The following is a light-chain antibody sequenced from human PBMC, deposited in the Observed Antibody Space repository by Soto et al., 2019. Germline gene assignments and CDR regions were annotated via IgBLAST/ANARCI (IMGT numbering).Light chain of an antibody. V-gene: IGLV2-8*01. J-gene: IGLJ1*01. CDR3: KSYAGSNTYV. Sequence: QSALTQPPSASGSPGQSVTISCTGTKNDIGAYDFVSWYQHHPGKAPRLIIYEVVQRPSGVPDRFSGSKSGNTASLTVSGLHAADEADYFCKSYAGSNTYVFGSGTKLTVL. CDR2: EVV. CDR1: KNDIGAYDF.